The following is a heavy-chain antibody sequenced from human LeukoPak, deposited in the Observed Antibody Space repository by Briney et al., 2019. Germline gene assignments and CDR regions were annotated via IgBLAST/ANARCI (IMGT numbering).Heavy chain of an antibody. J-gene: IGHJ6*02. CDR1: GFTFSDYA. V-gene: IGHV3-23*01. Sequence: GGSLRLSCAASGFTFSDYAMSWVRQAPGEGLEWVSSIRGRGGTTYYADSVKGRFTISRDNSKNTLYLQMNSLRAEDTAVYYCAKDRGPSQSITIFGVVISYYYGMDVWGQGTTVTVSS. D-gene: IGHD3-3*01. CDR2: IRGRGGTT. CDR3: AKDRGPSQSITIFGVVISYYYGMDV.